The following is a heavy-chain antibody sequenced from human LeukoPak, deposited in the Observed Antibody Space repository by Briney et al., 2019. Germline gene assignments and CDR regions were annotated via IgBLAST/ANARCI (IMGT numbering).Heavy chain of an antibody. CDR1: GGSISSGDYY. D-gene: IGHD2-2*01. Sequence: SQTLSLTCTVSGGSISSGDYYWSWIRQPPGKGLEWIGYIYYSGSTYYNPSLKSRVTISVDTSKNQFSLKLSSVTAADTAVYYCARDRPRYRSSTSCSNHATPWYFDLWGRGTLVTVSS. J-gene: IGHJ2*01. CDR3: ARDRPRYRSSTSCSNHATPWYFDL. CDR2: IYYSGST. V-gene: IGHV4-30-4*01.